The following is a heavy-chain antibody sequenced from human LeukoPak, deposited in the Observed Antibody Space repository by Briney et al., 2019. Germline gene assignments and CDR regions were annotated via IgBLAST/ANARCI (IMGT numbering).Heavy chain of an antibody. D-gene: IGHD6-19*01. Sequence: GGSLRLSCEASGFTFNTYAIYWVRQAPGKGLEWVSGICGSGGCTYYADSVKGRFTISRDNSNNLVYLQMNNLRAEDTAEYYCAKRARYNSARATDFDSWGQGTQVTVSS. CDR3: AKRARYNSARATDFDS. V-gene: IGHV3-23*01. J-gene: IGHJ4*02. CDR2: ICGSGGCT. CDR1: GFTFNTYA.